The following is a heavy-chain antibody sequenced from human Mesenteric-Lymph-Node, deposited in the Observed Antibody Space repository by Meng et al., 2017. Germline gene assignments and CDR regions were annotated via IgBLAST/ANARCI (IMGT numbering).Heavy chain of an antibody. CDR2: INPSGGST. J-gene: IGHJ2*01. D-gene: IGHD4-23*01. Sequence: QVEVVQSGAEVKTPGASEKVSCKASGYTFTSYYRHWVRQAPGQGLEWMGIINPSGGSTSYAQKFQGRVTMTRDTSTSTVYMELSSLRSEDTAVYYCARAHDYGGNPWYFDLWGRGTLVTVSS. CDR1: GYTFTSYY. CDR3: ARAHDYGGNPWYFDL. V-gene: IGHV1-46*01.